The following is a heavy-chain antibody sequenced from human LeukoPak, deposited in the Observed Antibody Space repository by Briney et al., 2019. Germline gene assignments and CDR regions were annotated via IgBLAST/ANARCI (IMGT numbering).Heavy chain of an antibody. J-gene: IGHJ4*02. CDR3: ARGRRGIAAAGTLGY. Sequence: GGSLRLSCAASGFTFDDYGMSWVRQAPGKGLEWVSGINWNGGGTGYADSVKGRFTISRDNAKNSLYLQMNSLRAEDTALYYCARGRRGIAAAGTLGYWGQGTLVTVSS. CDR1: GFTFDDYG. CDR2: INWNGGGT. V-gene: IGHV3-20*04. D-gene: IGHD6-13*01.